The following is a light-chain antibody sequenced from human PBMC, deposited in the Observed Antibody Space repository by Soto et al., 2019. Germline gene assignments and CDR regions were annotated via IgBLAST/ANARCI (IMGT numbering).Light chain of an antibody. CDR1: SGHSSYA. J-gene: IGLJ2*01. Sequence: QSVLTQSPSASASLGASVKLTCTLSSGHSSYAIAWHQQQTEKGPRYLMKLNSDGSHTKGDGIPDRFSGSSSGTERYLTISSLQSEDEADYYCQTWGTGIAVFGGGTKLTVL. V-gene: IGLV4-69*01. CDR2: LNSDGSH. CDR3: QTWGTGIAV.